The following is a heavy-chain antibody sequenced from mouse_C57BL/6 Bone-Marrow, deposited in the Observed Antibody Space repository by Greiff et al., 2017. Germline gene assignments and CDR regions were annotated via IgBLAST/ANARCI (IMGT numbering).Heavy chain of an antibody. Sequence: EVKLMESEGGLVQPGSSMKLSCTASGFTFSDYYMAWVRQVPEKGLEWVANINYDGSSTYYLDSLKSRFIISRDNAKNILYLQMSSLKSEDTATYYCARDDYYGSWFAYWGQGTLVTVSA. CDR3: ARDDYYGSWFAY. J-gene: IGHJ3*01. V-gene: IGHV5-16*01. CDR1: GFTFSDYY. D-gene: IGHD1-1*01. CDR2: INYDGSST.